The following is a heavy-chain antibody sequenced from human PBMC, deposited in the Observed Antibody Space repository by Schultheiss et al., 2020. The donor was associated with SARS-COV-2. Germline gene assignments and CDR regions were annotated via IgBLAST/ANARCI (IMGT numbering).Heavy chain of an antibody. Sequence: SETLSLTCTVSGGSISSGGYYWSWIRQHPGKGLEWIGCVYYSGNTNYNPSLKSRLTISVDTSKNQFSLKLSSVTVADSAVYYCAREDMGPGKAQVDYWGQGTLVTVSS. CDR2: VYYSGNT. CDR1: GGSISSGGYY. D-gene: IGHD3-10*01. CDR3: AREDMGPGKAQVDY. J-gene: IGHJ4*02. V-gene: IGHV4-31*03.